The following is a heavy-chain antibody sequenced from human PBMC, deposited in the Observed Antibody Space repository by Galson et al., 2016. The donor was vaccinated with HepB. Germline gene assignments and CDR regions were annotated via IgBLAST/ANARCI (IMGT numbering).Heavy chain of an antibody. CDR2: ISSSSSYI. CDR1: GFTFSSYS. Sequence: SRRLSCAASGFTFSSYSMNWVRQAPGKGLEWVSSISSSSSYIYYADSVKGRFTISRDNAKNSLYLQMNSLRAEDTAVYYCARDPHVNDLQIFYFDYWGQGTLVTVSS. J-gene: IGHJ4*02. CDR3: ARDPHVNDLQIFYFDY. D-gene: IGHD1-1*01. V-gene: IGHV3-21*01.